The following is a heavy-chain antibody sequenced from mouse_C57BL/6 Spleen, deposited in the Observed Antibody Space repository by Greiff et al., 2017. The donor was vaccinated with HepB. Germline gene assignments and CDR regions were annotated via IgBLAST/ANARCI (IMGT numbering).Heavy chain of an antibody. Sequence: VQGVESGAELVRPGASVKLSCKASGYTFTDYYINWVKQRPGQGLEWIARIYPGSGNTYYNEKFKGKATLTAEKSSSTAYMQLSSLTSEDSAVYFCARETNYDLKFAYWGQGTLVTVSA. D-gene: IGHD2-4*01. CDR1: GYTFTDYY. CDR2: IYPGSGNT. CDR3: ARETNYDLKFAY. V-gene: IGHV1-76*01. J-gene: IGHJ3*01.